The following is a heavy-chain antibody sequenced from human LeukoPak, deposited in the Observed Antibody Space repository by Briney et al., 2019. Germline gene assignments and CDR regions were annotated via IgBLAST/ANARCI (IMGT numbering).Heavy chain of an antibody. J-gene: IGHJ6*03. CDR1: GFTFSSYA. Sequence: GGSLRLSCAASGFTFSSYAMSWVRQAPGKGLEWVSAISGSGGSTYYADSVKGRFTISRDNSKNTLYLQMNSLRAEDTAVYYCAKGNVGYQLRPGYYYYYMDVWGKGTTVTVSS. D-gene: IGHD2-2*01. CDR3: AKGNVGYQLRPGYYYYYMDV. CDR2: ISGSGGST. V-gene: IGHV3-23*01.